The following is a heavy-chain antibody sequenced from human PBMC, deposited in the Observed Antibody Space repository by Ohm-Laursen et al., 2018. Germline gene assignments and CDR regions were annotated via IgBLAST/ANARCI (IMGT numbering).Heavy chain of an antibody. D-gene: IGHD6-6*01. V-gene: IGHV3-11*01. CDR1: GFTFGDYA. J-gene: IGHJ4*02. CDR3: ARPPRLG. Sequence: SLRLSCAASGFTFGDYAMSWIRQAPGKGLEWVSYISSSGGTIYYADSVKGRFTISRDNAKNSLYLQMNSLRAEDTAVYYCARPPRLGGGQGTLVTVSS. CDR2: ISSSGGTI.